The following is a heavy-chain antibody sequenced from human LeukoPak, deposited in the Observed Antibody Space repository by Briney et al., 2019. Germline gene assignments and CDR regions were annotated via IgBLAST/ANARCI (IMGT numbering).Heavy chain of an antibody. D-gene: IGHD5-18*01. CDR3: ARDPTPTQLWFRGSFDH. CDR1: GFTFSGYS. J-gene: IGHJ4*02. Sequence: NPGGSLRLSCAASGFTFSGYSLTWVRQAPGKGLEWVSSISNTGSYTYYLDSVKGRFTISRDNAKNSTFLQMNSLRAEDTAVYYCARDPTPTQLWFRGSFDHWGLGALVTVSS. V-gene: IGHV3-21*01. CDR2: ISNTGSYT.